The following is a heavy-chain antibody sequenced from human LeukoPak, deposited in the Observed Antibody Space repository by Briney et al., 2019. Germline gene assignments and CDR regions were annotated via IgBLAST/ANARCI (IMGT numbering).Heavy chain of an antibody. CDR2: INSDGSST. J-gene: IGHJ3*02. V-gene: IGHV3-74*03. Sequence: GGSLRLSCAASGFTFSSYWMHWIRQAPGKGLVWVSRINSDGSSTTYADSVKGRFAISRDNAKNTLFLQMNSLSPEDTAVYYCARDRSIEDAFDIWGQGTMVTVSS. CDR3: ARDRSIEDAFDI. D-gene: IGHD3-3*02. CDR1: GFTFSSYW.